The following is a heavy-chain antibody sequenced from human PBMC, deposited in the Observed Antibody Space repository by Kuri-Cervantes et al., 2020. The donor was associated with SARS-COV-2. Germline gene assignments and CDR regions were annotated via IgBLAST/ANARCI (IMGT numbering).Heavy chain of an antibody. V-gene: IGHV4-59*01. CDR3: AREGVTDEAYYYYYGMDV. J-gene: IGHJ6*02. Sequence: SETLSLTCAVCGGSFSGYYWSWIRQPPGKGLEWIGYIYYSGSTNYNPSLKSRVTISVDTSKNQFSLKLSSVTAADTAVYYCAREGVTDEAYYYYYGMDVWGQGTTVTVSS. CDR1: GGSFSGYY. D-gene: IGHD2-21*02. CDR2: IYYSGST.